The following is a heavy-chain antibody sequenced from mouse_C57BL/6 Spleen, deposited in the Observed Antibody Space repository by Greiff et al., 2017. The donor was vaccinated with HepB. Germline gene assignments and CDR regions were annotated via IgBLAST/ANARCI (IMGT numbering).Heavy chain of an antibody. J-gene: IGHJ3*01. CDR3: ARNYDGYWFAY. D-gene: IGHD2-3*01. CDR2: IDPSDSYT. Sequence: VQLQQPGAELVRPGTSVKLSCKASGYTFTSYWMHWVKQRPGQGLEWIGVIDPSDSYTNYNQKFKGKATLTVDTSSSTAYMQLSSLTSEDSAVYYCARNYDGYWFAYWAQGTLVTVSA. V-gene: IGHV1-59*01. CDR1: GYTFTSYW.